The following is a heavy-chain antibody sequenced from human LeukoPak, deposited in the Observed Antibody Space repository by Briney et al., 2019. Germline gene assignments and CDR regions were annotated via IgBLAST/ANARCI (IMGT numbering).Heavy chain of an antibody. D-gene: IGHD6-13*01. Sequence: PSETLSLTCTVSGASISGDYWSWIRQPAGKGLEWIGRVYTSGSTNYNPSFKSRVTVSVDTSKNQFSLRLSSVTAADTAVYYCARGGSAAAGTLFFSGSTFDTWGLGTLVTVSS. CDR2: VYTSGST. CDR1: GASISGDY. J-gene: IGHJ5*02. V-gene: IGHV4-4*07. CDR3: ARGGSAAAGTLFFSGSTFDT.